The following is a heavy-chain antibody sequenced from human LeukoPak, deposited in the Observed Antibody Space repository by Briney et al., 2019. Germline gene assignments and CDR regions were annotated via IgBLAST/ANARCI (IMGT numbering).Heavy chain of an antibody. CDR3: VPADKQ. CDR1: GFTFSSYE. CDR2: INPDGSRT. Sequence: PGGSLRLSCAASGFTFSSYEMNWVRQAPGKGLVWVSLINPDGSRTGYADSVRGRFTISRDNAKNTLSLQMNSLRAEDTAVYYCVPADKQWGQGTLVTVSS. V-gene: IGHV3-74*01. J-gene: IGHJ4*02.